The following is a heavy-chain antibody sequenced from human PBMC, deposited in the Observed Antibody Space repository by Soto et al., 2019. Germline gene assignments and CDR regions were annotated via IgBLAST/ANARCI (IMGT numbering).Heavy chain of an antibody. CDR2: ISYEGSHT. D-gene: IGHD2-15*01. J-gene: IGHJ4*02. CDR1: GFIFSSYG. CDR3: AKEVHCGGGSCSWSEGFDY. V-gene: IGHV3-30*18. Sequence: QVQLVESGGGVVQPGRSLRLSCAASGFIFSSYGMHWVRQAPGKGLEWVAVISYEGSHTYYAYSVQGRFTITRDNSKKTLYLQMNSLRPEDTAVDYCAKEVHCGGGSCSWSEGFDYWGQGTLLTVSS.